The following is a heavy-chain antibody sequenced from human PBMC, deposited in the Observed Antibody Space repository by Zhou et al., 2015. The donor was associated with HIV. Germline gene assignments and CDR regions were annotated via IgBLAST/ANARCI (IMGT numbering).Heavy chain of an antibody. J-gene: IGHJ3*02. CDR2: ITPFNGNT. V-gene: IGHV1-45*02. D-gene: IGHD3-9*01. Sequence: QMQLVQSGAEVKKTGSSVKVSCKASGYTFTYRYLHWVRQAPGQALEWMGWITPFNGNTNYAQKFQDRVTITRDRSMSTAYMELSRLRSDDTAVYYCAREGDDILTGYYLDIWGQGTMVTVSS. CDR1: GYTFTYRY. CDR3: AREGDDILTGYYLDI.